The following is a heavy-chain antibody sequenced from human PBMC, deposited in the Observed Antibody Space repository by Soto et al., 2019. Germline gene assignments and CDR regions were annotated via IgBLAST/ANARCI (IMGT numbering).Heavy chain of an antibody. J-gene: IGHJ5*02. Sequence: QVQLVQSGAEVKKPGASVKVSCKASGYTFTGYYMHWVRQAPGQGLEWMGWINPNSGGTNYAQKFQGRVTMTRDTSISTAYMELSRLRSDDTGVYYCARGGNTAMVIMFNWFDPWGQGTLVTVSS. V-gene: IGHV1-2*02. CDR1: GYTFTGYY. D-gene: IGHD5-18*01. CDR2: INPNSGGT. CDR3: ARGGNTAMVIMFNWFDP.